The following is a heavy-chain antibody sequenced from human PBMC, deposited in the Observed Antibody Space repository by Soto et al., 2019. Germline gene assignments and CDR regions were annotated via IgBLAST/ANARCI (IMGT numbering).Heavy chain of an antibody. D-gene: IGHD1-1*01. CDR3: ARLQERRNGCDY. CDR2: IYPGDSDT. Sequence: LKISCSASGYSFTRYWIGWVRHMPGKGLEWMGIIYPGDSDTRYSPSFQGQVTISADKSISTAYLQWSSLKASDTAMYYCARLQERRNGCDYWGQGTMVTVSS. V-gene: IGHV5-51*01. J-gene: IGHJ4*02. CDR1: GYSFTRYW.